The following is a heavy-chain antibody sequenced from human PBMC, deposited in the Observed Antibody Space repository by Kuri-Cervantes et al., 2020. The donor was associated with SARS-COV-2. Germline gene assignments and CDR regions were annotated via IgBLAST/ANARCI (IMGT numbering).Heavy chain of an antibody. CDR2: ISSSSSYI. D-gene: IGHD3-22*01. J-gene: IGHJ4*02. Sequence: LSLTCAASGFTFSSYSVNWVRQAPGKGLEWVSSISSSSSYIYYADSVKGRFTISRDNSKNTLYLQMNSLRAEDTAVYYCAKDLDYDSSGYFGYWGQGTLVTVSS. CDR3: AKDLDYDSSGYFGY. V-gene: IGHV3-21*01. CDR1: GFTFSSYS.